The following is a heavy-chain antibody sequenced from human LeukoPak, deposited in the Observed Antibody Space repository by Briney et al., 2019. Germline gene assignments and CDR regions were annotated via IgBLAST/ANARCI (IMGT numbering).Heavy chain of an antibody. CDR1: GFTFSSYA. CDR3: ARGRRMNSSGLNWFDP. V-gene: IGHV3-30-3*01. Sequence: PGGSLRLSCAASGFTFSSYAMHWVRQAPGKGLEWVAVISNDGSNKYYADSVKGRFTISRDNSKNTLYLQMNSLRAEDTAVYYCARGRRMNSSGLNWFDPWGQGTLVTASS. D-gene: IGHD6-19*01. CDR2: ISNDGSNK. J-gene: IGHJ5*02.